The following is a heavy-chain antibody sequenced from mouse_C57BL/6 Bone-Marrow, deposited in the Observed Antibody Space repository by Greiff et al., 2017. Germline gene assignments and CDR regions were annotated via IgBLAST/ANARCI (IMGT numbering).Heavy chain of an antibody. V-gene: IGHV1-7*01. CDR1: GYTFTSYW. CDR2: LNPSSGYT. Sequence: QVHVQQSGAELVKPGASVKLSCKASGYTFTSYWMHWVKQRPGQGLEWIGYLNPSSGYTKYNQKFKDKATLTADKSSSTAYMQLSSLAYEDSAVYDCAGKELGRGYFGVWGTGTTVTVAT. J-gene: IGHJ1*03. CDR3: AGKELGRGYFGV. D-gene: IGHD4-1*01.